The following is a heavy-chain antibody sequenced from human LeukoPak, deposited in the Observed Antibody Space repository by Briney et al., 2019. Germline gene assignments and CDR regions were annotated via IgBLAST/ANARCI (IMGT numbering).Heavy chain of an antibody. D-gene: IGHD3-22*01. CDR3: ARIPGAHYYDSSGYYYYFDY. CDR2: IYYSGST. CDR1: GGSISSSSYY. J-gene: IGHJ4*02. V-gene: IGHV4-39*01. Sequence: SETLSLTCTVSGGSISSSSYYWGWIRQPPGKGLGWIGSIYYSGSTYYNPSLKSRVTTSVDTSKNQFSLKLSSVTAADTAVYYCARIPGAHYYDSSGYYYYFDYWGQGTLVTVSS.